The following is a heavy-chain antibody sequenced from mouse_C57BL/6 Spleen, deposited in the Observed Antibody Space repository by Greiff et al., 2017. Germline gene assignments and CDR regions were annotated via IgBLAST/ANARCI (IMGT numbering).Heavy chain of an antibody. Sequence: VQLQQSGAELVQPGASVKISCKASGYAFSSYWMNWVKQRPGKGLEWIGQIYHGDGGTNSNGKFTGKARLTADKSSSTAYMQLSSLTSEDSAVYFGASSYGSSLYWFAYWGQGTLVTVSA. CDR1: GYAFSSYW. D-gene: IGHD1-1*01. CDR2: IYHGDGGT. V-gene: IGHV1-80*01. J-gene: IGHJ3*01. CDR3: ASSYGSSLYWFAY.